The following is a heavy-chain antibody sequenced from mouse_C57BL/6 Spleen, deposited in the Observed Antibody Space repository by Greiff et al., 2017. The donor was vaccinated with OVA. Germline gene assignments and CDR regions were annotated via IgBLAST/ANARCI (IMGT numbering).Heavy chain of an antibody. CDR3: TTGTTVVGYFDY. CDR2: IDPETGDT. CDR1: GFNIKDDY. D-gene: IGHD1-1*01. V-gene: IGHV14-4*01. J-gene: IGHJ2*01. Sequence: VQLQQSGAELVRPGASVKLSCTASGFNIKDDYMHWVKQRPEQGLEWIGWIDPETGDTEYASKFQGKATITADTSSNTAYLQLSSLTSEDTAVYYCTTGTTVVGYFDYWGQGTTLTVSS.